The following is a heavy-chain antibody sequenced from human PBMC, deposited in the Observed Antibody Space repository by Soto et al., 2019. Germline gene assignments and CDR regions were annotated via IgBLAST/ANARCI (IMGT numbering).Heavy chain of an antibody. J-gene: IGHJ6*03. CDR3: ARDASAHDFWSGYSYYYYMDV. Sequence: ESGGGLVQPGGSLRLSCAASGFTFSSYWMSWVRQAPGKGLEWVANIKQDGSEKYYVDSVKGRFTISRDNAKNSLYLQMNSLRAEDTAVYYCARDASAHDFWSGYSYYYYMDVWGKGTTVTVSS. CDR2: IKQDGSEK. V-gene: IGHV3-7*01. CDR1: GFTFSSYW. D-gene: IGHD3-3*01.